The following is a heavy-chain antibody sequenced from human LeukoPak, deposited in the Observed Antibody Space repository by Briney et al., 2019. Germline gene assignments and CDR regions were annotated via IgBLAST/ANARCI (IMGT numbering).Heavy chain of an antibody. CDR1: GYTLTKYG. D-gene: IGHD3-22*01. Sequence: ASVKVSCKASGYTLTKYGINWVRQAPGRALEWMGWINPNTGNPRYALGFTGRFVFSLDTSVSTAYLQISSLKAEDTAVYYCARDYFYDNSGATSTYYHYMDVWGKGTTVTVSS. CDR2: INPNTGNP. J-gene: IGHJ6*03. CDR3: ARDYFYDNSGATSTYYHYMDV. V-gene: IGHV7-4-1*02.